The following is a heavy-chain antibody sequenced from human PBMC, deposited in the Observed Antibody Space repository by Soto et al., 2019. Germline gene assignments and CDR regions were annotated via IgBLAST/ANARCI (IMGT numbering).Heavy chain of an antibody. CDR2: IYYSGST. D-gene: IGHD3-16*01. CDR3: AKERGTVGDFDY. V-gene: IGHV4-59*01. Sequence: SETLSLTCTVSGGSISSYYWSWIRQPPGKGLEWIGYIYYSGSTNYNPSLKSRVTISVDTSKNQFSLKLSSVTAADTAVYYCAKERGTVGDFDYWGQGTLVTVSS. J-gene: IGHJ4*02. CDR1: GGSISSYY.